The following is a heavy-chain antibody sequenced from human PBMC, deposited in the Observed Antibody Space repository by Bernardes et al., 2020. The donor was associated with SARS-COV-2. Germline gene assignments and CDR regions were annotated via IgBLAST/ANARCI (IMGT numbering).Heavy chain of an antibody. CDR3: AKDYCGGDCDFFDY. D-gene: IGHD2-21*02. Sequence: GGSLRLSCAASGFTLSDFAMSWVRQTPGKGLEWVSGIGGDADNTYYADSVKGRFTISRDNSMNTLFLQMNSLRVEDTAVYYCAKDYCGGDCDFFDYWGQGTLVSVSS. V-gene: IGHV3-23*01. J-gene: IGHJ4*02. CDR1: GFTLSDFA. CDR2: IGGDADNT.